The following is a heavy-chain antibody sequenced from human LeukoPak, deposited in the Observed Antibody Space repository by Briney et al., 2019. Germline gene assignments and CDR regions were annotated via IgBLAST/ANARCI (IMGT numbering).Heavy chain of an antibody. CDR2: ISAYNGNT. D-gene: IGHD3-16*01. J-gene: IGHJ4*02. CDR3: ARDHDPYDYVWGSYNI. CDR1: VYTFTSYG. V-gene: IGHV1-18*01. Sequence: ASVEVSCKASVYTFTSYGISWVRQAPGQGLEWMGWISAYNGNTNYAQKLQGRVTMTTDTSASTAYMELRSLRSDDTAVYYCARDHDPYDYVWGSYNIWGQGTLVTVSS.